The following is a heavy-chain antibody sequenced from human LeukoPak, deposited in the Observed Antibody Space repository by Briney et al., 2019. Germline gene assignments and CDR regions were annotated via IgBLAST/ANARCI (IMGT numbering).Heavy chain of an antibody. CDR1: GYSFTSYW. V-gene: IGHV5-51*01. Sequence: GESLKISCKGSGYSFTSYWIGWVRQMLGKGLEWMGIIYPGDSDTRYSPSFQGQVTISADKSISTAYLQWSSLKASDTATYYCARRIAAAGSDAFDIWGQGTMVTVSS. D-gene: IGHD6-13*01. J-gene: IGHJ3*02. CDR2: IYPGDSDT. CDR3: ARRIAAAGSDAFDI.